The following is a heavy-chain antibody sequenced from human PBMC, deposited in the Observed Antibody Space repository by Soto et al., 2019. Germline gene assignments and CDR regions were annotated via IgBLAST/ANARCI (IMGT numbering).Heavy chain of an antibody. D-gene: IGHD3-22*01. CDR2: IYYSGST. CDR3: VRGNYYDSSGYFFYGMDV. Sequence: SETLSLTCTVSGGSISSYYWSWIRQPPGKGLELIGYIYYSGSTKYNPSLKSRVTISVDTSKNQFSLKVNSVTAADTAVYYCVRGNYYDSSGYFFYGMDVWGRGTTVTVSS. J-gene: IGHJ6*02. V-gene: IGHV4-59*01. CDR1: GGSISSYY.